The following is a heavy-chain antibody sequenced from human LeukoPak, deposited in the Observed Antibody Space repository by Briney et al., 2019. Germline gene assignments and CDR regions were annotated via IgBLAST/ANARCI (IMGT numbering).Heavy chain of an antibody. V-gene: IGHV4-59*01. CDR2: IDNSGST. Sequence: SETLSLTCTVSGGSIRSYYWSCIRQPPGKGLEWIGNIDNSGSTRYNPSLKSRVTISVDTSKNHFSLNLSSLTAADAAVYYCARDRATYDSSGYSFDYWGQGILVTVST. CDR3: ARDRATYDSSGYSFDY. D-gene: IGHD3-22*01. J-gene: IGHJ4*02. CDR1: GGSIRSYY.